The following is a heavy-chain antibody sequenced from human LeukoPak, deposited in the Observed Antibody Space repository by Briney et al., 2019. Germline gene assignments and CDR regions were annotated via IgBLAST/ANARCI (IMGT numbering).Heavy chain of an antibody. J-gene: IGHJ6*02. Sequence: GGSLRLSCAASGFTVSSNYMSWVRQAPGKGLEGVSVIYSGGSTYYADSVKGRFTISRHNSKNTLYLQMNSLRAEDTAVYYCARGTSRRGASMDVWGQGTTVTVSS. D-gene: IGHD3-10*01. CDR1: GFTVSSNY. CDR2: IYSGGST. CDR3: ARGTSRRGASMDV. V-gene: IGHV3-53*04.